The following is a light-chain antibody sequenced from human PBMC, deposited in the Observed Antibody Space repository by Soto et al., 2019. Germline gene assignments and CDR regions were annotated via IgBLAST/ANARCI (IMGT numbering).Light chain of an antibody. V-gene: IGKV3-11*01. CDR3: QQYGSSGEFT. CDR2: DAS. J-gene: IGKJ3*01. CDR1: QSIGSY. Sequence: EIVLTQSPATLSLSLGERATLSCRASQSIGSYLAWYQHKLGQPPRLLIYDASNRATGIPVRFSGSGSGTDFTLTISSLEPEDFAVYYCQQYGSSGEFTFGPGTKVDIK.